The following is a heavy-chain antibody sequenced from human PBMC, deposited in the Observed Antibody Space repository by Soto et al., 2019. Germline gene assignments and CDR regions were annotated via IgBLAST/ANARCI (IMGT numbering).Heavy chain of an antibody. CDR2: IKQEGNDK. V-gene: IGHV3-7*01. D-gene: IGHD2-2*01. CDR1: GFSFSSYW. J-gene: IGHJ4*02. CDR3: VRGCNRAGCPYYFDY. Sequence: EVQLVESGGGLAQPGASLRLSCTVSGFSFSSYWMSWVLQAPGKGLEWVANIKQEGNDKYYVDSVKGRFTISRDNTKNSLYLQMDSLRVEDTAIYYCVRGCNRAGCPYYFDYWGQGALVTVSS.